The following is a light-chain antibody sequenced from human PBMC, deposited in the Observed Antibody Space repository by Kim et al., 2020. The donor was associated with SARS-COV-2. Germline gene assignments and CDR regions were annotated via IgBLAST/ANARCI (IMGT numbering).Light chain of an antibody. CDR1: QGISRY. CDR2: AAS. J-gene: IGKJ3*01. V-gene: IGKV1-8*01. CDR3: KQYYSYPFT. Sequence: AAIGDRESITVRTGQGISRYWAWCQQKPGDAPKLLIYAASTLQSGVPSRFSGSGSGSDFTLTISCLQSEDFATDYYKQYYSYPFTFGPGTKVDIK.